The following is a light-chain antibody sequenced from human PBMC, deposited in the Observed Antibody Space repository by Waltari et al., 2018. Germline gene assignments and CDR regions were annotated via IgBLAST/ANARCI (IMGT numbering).Light chain of an antibody. CDR2: AAS. Sequence: AIEMTQSPSSLSASLGDRVTITCRASQAIRNDLGWYQQKPGKTPKRLIYAASTLLNGVPSRFSGSGSGTNFTLTITSLQPGDFATYYCLQDYNYPLTFGQGTRLE. CDR1: QAIRND. J-gene: IGKJ5*01. V-gene: IGKV1-6*01. CDR3: LQDYNYPLT.